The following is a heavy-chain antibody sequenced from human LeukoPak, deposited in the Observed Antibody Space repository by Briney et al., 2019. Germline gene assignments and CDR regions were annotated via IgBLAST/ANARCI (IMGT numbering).Heavy chain of an antibody. V-gene: IGHV1-18*04. J-gene: IGHJ4*02. CDR3: ARGNRDTGYDS. D-gene: IGHD5-18*01. Sequence: ASVKVSCKASGYTFTGYYMHWVRQAPGQGLEWMGWISVYNGNTNYVQKVQGRVTMTTDTSTSTAYMELRSLRYDDTAVYYCARGNRDTGYDSWGQGTLVTVSS. CDR2: ISVYNGNT. CDR1: GYTFTGYY.